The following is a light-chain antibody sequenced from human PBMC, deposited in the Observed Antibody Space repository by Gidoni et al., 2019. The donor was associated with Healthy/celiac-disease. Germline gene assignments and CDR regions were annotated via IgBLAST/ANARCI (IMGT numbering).Light chain of an antibody. Sequence: DIQMTQSPSSLSASVGDRVTITCRASQSISSYLNGYQQKPGKAHKLLIYAASSLQSGVPSRFSGSGSGTDFTLTISSLQPEDFATYYCQQIYSTLWTFGQGTKVEIK. J-gene: IGKJ1*01. CDR1: QSISSY. V-gene: IGKV1-39*01. CDR3: QQIYSTLWT. CDR2: AAS.